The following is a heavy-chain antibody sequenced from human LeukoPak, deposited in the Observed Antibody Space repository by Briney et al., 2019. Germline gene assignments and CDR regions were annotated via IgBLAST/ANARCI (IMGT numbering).Heavy chain of an antibody. Sequence: PSETLSLTCAASGGSFSGYYWTWIRQPPGKGLEWIGEITHSGNTKYKPSLKSRVTISVVTSKNRFSLNLYSVTAADTAVYYCVRGIGDWAGFDPWGQGTLVTVSS. J-gene: IGHJ5*02. V-gene: IGHV4-34*01. CDR2: ITHSGNT. CDR1: GGSFSGYY. D-gene: IGHD2-21*02. CDR3: VRGIGDWAGFDP.